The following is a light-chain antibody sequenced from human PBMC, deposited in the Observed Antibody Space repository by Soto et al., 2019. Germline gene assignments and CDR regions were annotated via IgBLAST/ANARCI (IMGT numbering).Light chain of an antibody. CDR2: GAP. V-gene: IGKV3-20*01. CDR1: QSVSSSY. Sequence: EIVLTQSPGTLSLSPGERATLSCRASQSVSSSYLDWYQQKPGQAPRLLIYGAPSRATGIPGRFRGSGSGTNFTLTISRLELEDVAVYYCQQYGSSPYTFGQGTKLEIK. CDR3: QQYGSSPYT. J-gene: IGKJ2*01.